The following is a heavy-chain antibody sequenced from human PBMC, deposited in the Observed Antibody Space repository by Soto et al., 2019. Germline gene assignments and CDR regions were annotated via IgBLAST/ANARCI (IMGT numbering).Heavy chain of an antibody. D-gene: IGHD2-2*03. CDR3: AREHGYCSSTSCFEGDY. CDR2: ISAYNGNT. V-gene: IGHV1-18*01. J-gene: IGHJ4*02. Sequence: ASVKVSCKASGYTFTSYGISWVRQAPGQGLEWMGWISAYNGNTNYAQKLQGRVTMTTDTSTSTAYMELRSLRSDDTAVYYCAREHGYCSSTSCFEGDYWGQGTLVTVSS. CDR1: GYTFTSYG.